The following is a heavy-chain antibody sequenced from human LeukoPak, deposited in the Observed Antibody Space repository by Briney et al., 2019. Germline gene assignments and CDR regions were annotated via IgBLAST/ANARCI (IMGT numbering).Heavy chain of an antibody. CDR3: ARALLTTPPAVFDI. Sequence: SETLTLTCTASGGSISSYYWSWIRQPPGKGLEWIGRIYTSGSTNYNPSLKSRVTMSVDTSKNQFSLKLSSVTAADTAVYYCARALLTTPPAVFDIWGQGTMVTVSS. CDR1: GGSISSYY. D-gene: IGHD1-26*01. J-gene: IGHJ3*02. CDR2: IYTSGST. V-gene: IGHV4-4*07.